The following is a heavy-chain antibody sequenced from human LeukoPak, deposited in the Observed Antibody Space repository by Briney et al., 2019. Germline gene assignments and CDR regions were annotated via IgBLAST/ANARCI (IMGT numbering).Heavy chain of an antibody. D-gene: IGHD5-18*01. CDR3: ARDWGYSYGHPFDY. J-gene: IGHJ4*02. V-gene: IGHV3-30-3*01. CDR1: GFTFSSYA. CDR2: MSYDGSNR. Sequence: PGGSLRLSCAASGFTFSSYAMTWVRQAPGKGLEWVALMSYDGSNRYYADSVKGRFTISRDNSKNTLYLQMSSLRAEDTAVYYCARDWGYSYGHPFDYWGQGTLVTVSP.